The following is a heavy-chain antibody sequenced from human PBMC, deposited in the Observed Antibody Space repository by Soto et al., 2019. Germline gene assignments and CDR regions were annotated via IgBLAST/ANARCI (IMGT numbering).Heavy chain of an antibody. D-gene: IGHD6-13*01. Sequence: TLSLTCTVSGDSIRSSYWTWIRQAPGRGLEWIGDIYHTGTTNYNPSLKSRVSISVDTSKNQFSLRLRSVTAADTAIYFCAKISAGSTDETMFNVFDHWGQGTLVTVYS. V-gene: IGHV4-59*03. CDR3: AKISAGSTDETMFNVFDH. CDR2: IYHTGTT. J-gene: IGHJ4*02. CDR1: GDSIRSSY.